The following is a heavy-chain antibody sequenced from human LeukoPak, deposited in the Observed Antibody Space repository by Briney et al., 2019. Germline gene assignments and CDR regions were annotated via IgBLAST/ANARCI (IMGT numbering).Heavy chain of an antibody. J-gene: IGHJ3*02. Sequence: GSLRLSCTASGFTFTNYAMSWVRQPPGKGLEWIGEINHSGSTNYNPSLKSRVTISVDTSKNQFSLKLSSVTAADTAVYYCARSPPARTGLRFPIWGQGTMVTVSS. CDR1: GFTFTNYA. D-gene: IGHD3-3*01. CDR3: ARSPPARTGLRFPI. V-gene: IGHV4-34*01. CDR2: INHSGST.